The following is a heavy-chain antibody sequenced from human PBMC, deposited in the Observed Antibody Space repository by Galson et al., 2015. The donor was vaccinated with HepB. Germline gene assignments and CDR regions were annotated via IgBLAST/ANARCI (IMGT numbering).Heavy chain of an antibody. CDR1: GFTFSSYA. CDR3: AKDRVRYFDWLLLDY. V-gene: IGHV3-21*04. CDR2: ISSSSSYI. D-gene: IGHD3-9*01. J-gene: IGHJ4*02. Sequence: SLRLSCAASGFTFSSYAMHWVRQAPGKGLEWVSSISSSSSYIYYADSVKGRFTISRDNAKNSLYLQMNSLRAEDTAVYYCAKDRVRYFDWLLLDYWGQGTLVTVSS.